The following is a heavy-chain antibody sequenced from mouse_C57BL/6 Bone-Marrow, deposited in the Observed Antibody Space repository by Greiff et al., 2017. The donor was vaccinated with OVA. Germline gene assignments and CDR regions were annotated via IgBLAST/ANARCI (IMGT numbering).Heavy chain of an antibody. CDR2: IDPEDGDT. CDR3: TTRASSSNFDY. Sequence: VQLQQSGAELVRPGASVKLSCTASGFNIKDYYMHWVKQRPEQGLEWIGRIDPEDGDTEYAPKFQGKATMTADTSSHTAYLQLSSLTSEDTAVYYCTTRASSSNFDYWGQGTTLTVSS. D-gene: IGHD1-1*01. J-gene: IGHJ2*01. V-gene: IGHV14-1*01. CDR1: GFNIKDYY.